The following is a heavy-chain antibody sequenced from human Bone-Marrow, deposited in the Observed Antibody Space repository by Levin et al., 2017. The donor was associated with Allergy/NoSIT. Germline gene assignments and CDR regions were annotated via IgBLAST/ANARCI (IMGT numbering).Heavy chain of an antibody. D-gene: IGHD6-6*01. V-gene: IGHV3-21*01. CDR3: ARDGRSTARPSGMDV. CDR2: INRGSDHI. J-gene: IGHJ6*02. Sequence: TSGGSLRLSCEASGFIFSNYDMNWVRQAPGKGLEWVSYINRGSDHIYYTDSVKGRFSIFRDNAKNSLYLQMDSLRVEDTAVYYCARDGRSTARPSGMDVWGQGTTATVSS. CDR1: GFIFSNYD.